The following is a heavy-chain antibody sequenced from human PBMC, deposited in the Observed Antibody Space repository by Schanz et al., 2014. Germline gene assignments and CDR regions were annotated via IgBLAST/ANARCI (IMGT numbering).Heavy chain of an antibody. Sequence: QVQLVQSGSEVKKPGASVKVSCKASGYTFTTYGISWVRQAPGQGLEWMGWISAYNGHTNYAQKFQGRVTMTTDTSTSTAYMELWRLGSEDTAMYYCASDGSGRYTGFDYWGQGTLVTVSS. CDR3: ASDGSGRYTGFDY. CDR1: GYTFTTYG. CDR2: ISAYNGHT. J-gene: IGHJ4*02. D-gene: IGHD1-26*01. V-gene: IGHV1-18*01.